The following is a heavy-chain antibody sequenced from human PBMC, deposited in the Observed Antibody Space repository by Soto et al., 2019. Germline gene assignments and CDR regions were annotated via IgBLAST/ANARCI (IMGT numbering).Heavy chain of an antibody. CDR1: GGSISSGDYY. D-gene: IGHD3-3*01. V-gene: IGHV4-30-4*01. CDR3: ARAGTHGRSGYYYYYGMDV. Sequence: QVQLQESGPGLVKPSQTLSLTCTVSGGSISSGDYYWSWIRQPPGKGLEWIGYIYYSGSTYYNPSLKSRVTISVDTSKNQFSLKLSSVTAAYTAVYYCARAGTHGRSGYYYYYGMDVCGQGTTVTVSS. CDR2: IYYSGST. J-gene: IGHJ6*02.